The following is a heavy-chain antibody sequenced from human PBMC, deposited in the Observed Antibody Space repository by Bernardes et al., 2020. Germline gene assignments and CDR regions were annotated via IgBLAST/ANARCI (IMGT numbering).Heavy chain of an antibody. J-gene: IGHJ4*02. CDR2: ISISGDAT. CDR3: VKEMGSSSSSFDY. V-gene: IGHV3-23*01. CDR1: GFTFSTYA. D-gene: IGHD6-6*01. Sequence: GGSLRLSCAASGFTFSTYAMSWFRLAPGKGLEWLSAISISGDATYYADSVKGRFTISRDNSRNILSLQMSSLRAEDTAVYYFVKEMGSSSSSFDYWGQGPLVTVSS.